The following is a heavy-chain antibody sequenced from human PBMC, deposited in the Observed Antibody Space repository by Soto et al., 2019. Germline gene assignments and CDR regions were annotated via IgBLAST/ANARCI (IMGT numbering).Heavy chain of an antibody. CDR2: ISYDGSNK. CDR1: GFTFSSYA. J-gene: IGHJ6*02. V-gene: IGHV3-30-3*01. D-gene: IGHD3-22*01. CDR3: ARSEVVTTEVGGGMDV. Sequence: GGSLRLSCAASGFTFSSYAMHWVRQAPGKGLEWVAVISYDGSNKYYAGSVKGRFTISRDNSKNTLYLQMNSLRAEDTAVYYCARSEVVTTEVGGGMDVWGQGTTVTVSS.